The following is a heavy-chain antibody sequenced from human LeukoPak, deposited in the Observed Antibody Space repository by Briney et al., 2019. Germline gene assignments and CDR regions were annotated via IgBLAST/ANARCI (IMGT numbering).Heavy chain of an antibody. Sequence: PGGSLRLSCAASGFTFSNYAMSWVRQAPGKGLEWVSAISGSGGSTSYADSVKGRFTISRDNSKNTLSLQMNSLRAEDTAVYYCAKTINWQFDYWGQGTLVTVSS. CDR3: AKTINWQFDY. CDR1: GFTFSNYA. CDR2: ISGSGGST. D-gene: IGHD1-1*01. V-gene: IGHV3-23*01. J-gene: IGHJ4*02.